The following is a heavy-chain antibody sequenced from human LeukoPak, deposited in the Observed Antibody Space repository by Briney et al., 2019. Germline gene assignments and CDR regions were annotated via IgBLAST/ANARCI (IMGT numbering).Heavy chain of an antibody. V-gene: IGHV4-61*01. J-gene: IGHJ3*02. D-gene: IGHD3-22*01. Sequence: SETLSLTCTVSGGSVSSGSYYWSWIRQPPGKGLEWLGYIYHSGSTNYNPSLKSRLTISVDTSKSQFSLNLSSVTAADTAVYYCARGIVVVRGAFDIWGQGTMVTVSS. CDR2: IYHSGST. CDR1: GGSVSSGSYY. CDR3: ARGIVVVRGAFDI.